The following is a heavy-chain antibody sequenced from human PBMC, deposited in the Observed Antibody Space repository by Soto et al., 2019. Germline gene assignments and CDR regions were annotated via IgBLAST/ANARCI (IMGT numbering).Heavy chain of an antibody. CDR2: ISHDGSKK. Sequence: QFHLVESGGGVVQPGRSLRLSCAASRFIFSTYAMHWVRQAPGKGPEWVAVISHDGSKKYRTDSVRGRFAISRDNSENTLSLQMTIQRVEDTAVYYGVRVKVDAGMWWDYKSYPMDVWGQGTTVTVSS. V-gene: IGHV3-30*09. J-gene: IGHJ6*02. CDR3: VRVKVDAGMWWDYKSYPMDV. CDR1: RFIFSTYA. D-gene: IGHD2-21*01.